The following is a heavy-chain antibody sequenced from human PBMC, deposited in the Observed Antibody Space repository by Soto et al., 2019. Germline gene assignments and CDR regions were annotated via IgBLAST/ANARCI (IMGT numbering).Heavy chain of an antibody. V-gene: IGHV1-46*01. CDR1: GYTFTNYY. CDR2: LRPTTGNT. CDR3: AREPNESFYFDY. J-gene: IGHJ4*02. Sequence: AASVKVYCKAYGYTFTNYYIHWLRQAPGQGLEWLGILRPTTGNTQYAQRFQGRVTMTRDTSTGTVYMELTSLRSDDTAMYYCAREPNESFYFDYWGQGTQVTVSS.